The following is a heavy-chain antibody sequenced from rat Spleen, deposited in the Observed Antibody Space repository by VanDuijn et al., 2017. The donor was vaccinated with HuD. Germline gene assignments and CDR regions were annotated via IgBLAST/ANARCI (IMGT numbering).Heavy chain of an antibody. J-gene: IGHJ2*01. CDR3: ARHTYYGYYFDY. D-gene: IGHD1-9*01. V-gene: IGHV5-7*01. CDR2: ISYDGRNI. CDR1: GFTFSDYN. Sequence: EVQLVESGGGLVQPGRSLKISCAASGFTFSDYNMAWVRQAPKKGLEWVATISYDGRNIYYRDSVKGRFTVSRDNARNTLYLQMDSLRSEDTATYYCARHTYYGYYFDYWGQGVMVTVSS.